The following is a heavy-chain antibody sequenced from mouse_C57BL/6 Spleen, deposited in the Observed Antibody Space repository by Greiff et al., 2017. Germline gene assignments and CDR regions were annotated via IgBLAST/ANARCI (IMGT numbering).Heavy chain of an antibody. D-gene: IGHD1-1*01. CDR3: ARSEGYCGSGYDFDY. J-gene: IGHJ2*01. V-gene: IGHV1-54*01. CDR1: GYAFTNYL. CDR2: INPGSGGT. Sequence: VQLQQSGAELVRPGTSVKVSCKASGYAFTNYLIAWVKQRPGQGLEWIGVINPGSGGTNYNEKFKGKATLTADKSSSTAYMQLSSLTSEDSAVYFCARSEGYCGSGYDFDYWGQGTTLTVSS.